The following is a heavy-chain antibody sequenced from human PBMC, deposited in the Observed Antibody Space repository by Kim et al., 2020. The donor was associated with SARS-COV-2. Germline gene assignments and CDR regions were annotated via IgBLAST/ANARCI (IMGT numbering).Heavy chain of an antibody. CDR1: GFTFSSYW. CDR3: ARDQSRAGPTTVDY. J-gene: IGHJ4*02. D-gene: IGHD1-26*01. V-gene: IGHV3-74*01. Sequence: GGSLRLSCAASGFTFSSYWMHWVREVPGRGLVWVSRIDTYGGNTIYADSVKGRFTISRDNARNTLYLQLNSLRAEDTAVYYCARDQSRAGPTTVDYWGPG. CDR2: IDTYGGNT.